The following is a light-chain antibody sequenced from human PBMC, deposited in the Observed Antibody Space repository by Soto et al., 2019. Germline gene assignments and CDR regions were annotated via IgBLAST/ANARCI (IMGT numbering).Light chain of an antibody. V-gene: IGLV2-14*03. CDR2: DVS. CDR3: CSYAGSNTYV. Sequence: QSALTQPASVSGSPGQSITISCTGTSSDVGTYNYVSWYQQHPGKAPKLMIYDVSNRPSGVSDRFSGSKSGNTASLTISGLQAEDEADYYCCSYAGSNTYVFGGGTKLTVL. J-gene: IGLJ3*02. CDR1: SSDVGTYNY.